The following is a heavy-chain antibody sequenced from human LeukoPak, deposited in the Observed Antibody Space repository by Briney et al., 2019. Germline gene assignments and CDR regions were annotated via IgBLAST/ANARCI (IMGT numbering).Heavy chain of an antibody. CDR1: GYTFTGYY. CDR2: MNPNSGNT. J-gene: IGHJ5*02. Sequence: ASVKVSCKASGYTFTGYYMHWVRQAPGQGLEWMGWMNPNSGNTGYAQKFQGRVTMTRNTSISTAYMELSSLRSEDTAVYYCARGNPPVLFGVYQLLSGWFDPWGQGTLVTVSS. D-gene: IGHD2-2*01. V-gene: IGHV1-8*02. CDR3: ARGNPPVLFGVYQLLSGWFDP.